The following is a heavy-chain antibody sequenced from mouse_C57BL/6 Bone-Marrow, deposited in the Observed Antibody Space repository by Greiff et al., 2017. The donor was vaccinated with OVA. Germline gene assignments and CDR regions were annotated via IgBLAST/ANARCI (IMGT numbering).Heavy chain of an antibody. Sequence: EVMLVESEGGLVQPGSSMKLSCTASGFTFSDYYMAWVRQVPEKGLEWVANINYDGSSTYYLDSLKSRFIISRDNAKNILYLQMSSLKSEDTATYYCARGFYYDYDGYFDVWGTGTTVTVSS. CDR2: INYDGSST. J-gene: IGHJ1*03. V-gene: IGHV5-16*01. CDR3: ARGFYYDYDGYFDV. D-gene: IGHD2-4*01. CDR1: GFTFSDYY.